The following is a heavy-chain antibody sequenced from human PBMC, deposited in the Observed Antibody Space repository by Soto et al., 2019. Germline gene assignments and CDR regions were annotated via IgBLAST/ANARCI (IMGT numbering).Heavy chain of an antibody. D-gene: IGHD1-7*01. Sequence: QVQLVQSGAEVKKPGASLKVSCKASGYTFSGYYIHWVRQAPGQGFEWMGWINPNSGGTNYAQKFQGRVAMTRDTSISTDFLELSGLRPDDTAKYYCAPVGITGTAGFPHWGQGTQVTVSS. J-gene: IGHJ4*02. CDR1: GYTFSGYY. CDR3: APVGITGTAGFPH. V-gene: IGHV1-2*02. CDR2: INPNSGGT.